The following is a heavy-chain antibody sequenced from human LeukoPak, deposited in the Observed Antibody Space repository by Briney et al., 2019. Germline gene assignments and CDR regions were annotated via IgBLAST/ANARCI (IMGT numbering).Heavy chain of an antibody. CDR2: IRYDGSNK. V-gene: IGHV3-30*02. D-gene: IGHD1-1*01. J-gene: IGHJ6*03. CDR1: GFTFSSYG. Sequence: SGGSLRLSCAASGFTFSSYGMHWVRQAPGKGLEWVAFIRYDGSNKYYADSVKGQFTISRDNSKNTLYLQMNSLRAEDTAVYYCARETGTLIHYYYYYYMDVWGKGTTVTVSS. CDR3: ARETGTLIHYYYYYYMDV.